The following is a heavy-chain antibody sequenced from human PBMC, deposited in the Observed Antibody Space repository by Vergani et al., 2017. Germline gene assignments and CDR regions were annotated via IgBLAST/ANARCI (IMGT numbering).Heavy chain of an antibody. CDR3: AKVMSSGSYIRAFDI. CDR2: IYSGGSST. D-gene: IGHD3-10*01. CDR1: GFTFSSYA. J-gene: IGHJ3*02. V-gene: IGHV3-23*03. Sequence: EVQLLESGGGLVQPGGSLRLSCAASGFTFSSYAMSWVRQAPGKGLEWVSVIYSGGSSTYYADSVKGRFTISRDNSKNTLYLQMNSLRAEDTAVYYCAKVMSSGSYIRAFDIGGQGTMVTVSS.